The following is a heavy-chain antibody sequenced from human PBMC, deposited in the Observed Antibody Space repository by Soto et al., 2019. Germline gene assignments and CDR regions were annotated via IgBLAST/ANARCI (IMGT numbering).Heavy chain of an antibody. CDR3: ASKYDILTGYPTKTPYRGLMDV. V-gene: IGHV1-69*02. J-gene: IGHJ6*03. CDR1: GGTFSSYT. CDR2: IIPILGIA. Sequence: GASVKVSCKASGGTFSSYTISWVRQAPGQGLEWMGRIIPILGIANYAQKFQGRVTITADKSTSTAYMELSSLRSEDTAVYYCASKYDILTGYPTKTPYRGLMDVWGKGTTVTVSS. D-gene: IGHD3-9*01.